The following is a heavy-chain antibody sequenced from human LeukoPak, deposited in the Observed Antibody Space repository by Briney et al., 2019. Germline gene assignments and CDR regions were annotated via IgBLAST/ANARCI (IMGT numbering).Heavy chain of an antibody. J-gene: IGHJ3*02. Sequence: ASVKVSCKASGYTFTSYYMHWVRQAPGQGLEWMGWISAYNGNTNYAQKLQGRVTMTTDTSTSTAYMELRSLRSDDTAVYYCARTDYYDPADAFGIWGQGTMVTVSS. V-gene: IGHV1-18*04. CDR1: GYTFTSYY. CDR3: ARTDYYDPADAFGI. D-gene: IGHD3-22*01. CDR2: ISAYNGNT.